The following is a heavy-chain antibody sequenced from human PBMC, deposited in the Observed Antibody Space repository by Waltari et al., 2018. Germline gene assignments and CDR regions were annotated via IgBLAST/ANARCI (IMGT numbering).Heavy chain of an antibody. V-gene: IGHV4-39*07. Sequence: QLQLQESGPGLVKPSETLSLTCTVSGGSISSSSYYWGWIRQPPGKGLEWIGSIYYSGSTYYNPSLKSRVTISVDTSKNQFYLKLSSVTAADTAVYYCARESNKYCSSTSCYNDAFDIWGQGTMVTVSS. CDR2: IYYSGST. CDR1: GGSISSSSYY. CDR3: ARESNKYCSSTSCYNDAFDI. D-gene: IGHD2-2*02. J-gene: IGHJ3*02.